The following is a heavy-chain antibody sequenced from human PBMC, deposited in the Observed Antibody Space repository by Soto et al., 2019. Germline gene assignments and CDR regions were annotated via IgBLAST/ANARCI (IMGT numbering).Heavy chain of an antibody. CDR3: ASRDPGTSVDY. D-gene: IGHD1-7*01. V-gene: IGHV4-4*02. CDR1: RGSFTSNNW. J-gene: IGHJ4*02. Sequence: SETLSLTCTVSRGSFTSNNWWTFFRQPPGQGLEWIGEIYRTGSTNYNPSLKSRVTISLDKSENQFSLKVTSLTAADTAVYYCASRDPGTSVDYWGQGTLVTVSS. CDR2: IYRTGST.